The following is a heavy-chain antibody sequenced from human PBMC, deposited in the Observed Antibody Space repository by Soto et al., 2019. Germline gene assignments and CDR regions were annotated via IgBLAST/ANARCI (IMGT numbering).Heavy chain of an antibody. D-gene: IGHD1-26*01. V-gene: IGHV3-23*01. J-gene: IGHJ4*02. CDR2: IYGNGRST. CDR1: GFTFSIYT. Sequence: EVQLLESGGGLVQPAGSLRLSCAASGFTFSIYTMRWFRQAPGKGLEWVSSIYGNGRSTFYSASVKGRFTISRDNSGNTVYLQMSSLRAEDTAIYYCAKDFTPDSRWDIDYRGQGSLVTVSS. CDR3: AKDFTPDSRWDIDY.